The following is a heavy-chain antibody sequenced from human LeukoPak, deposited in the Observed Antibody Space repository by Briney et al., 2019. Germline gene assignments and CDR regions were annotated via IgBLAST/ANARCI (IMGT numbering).Heavy chain of an antibody. CDR2: IYYSGST. CDR1: GGSISSSSYY. Sequence: SETLSLTCTVSGGSISSSSYYWGWIRQPPGKGLEWIGSIYYSGSTYYNPSLKSRVTISVDTSKNQFSLKLSSVTAADTAVYHCATLRDIVVVATTPTDVWGKGTTVIVSS. CDR3: ATLRDIVVVATTPTDV. J-gene: IGHJ6*04. D-gene: IGHD2-2*01. V-gene: IGHV4-39*07.